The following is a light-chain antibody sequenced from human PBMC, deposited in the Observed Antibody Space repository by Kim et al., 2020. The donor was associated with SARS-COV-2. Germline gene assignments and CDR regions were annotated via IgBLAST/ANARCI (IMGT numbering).Light chain of an antibody. V-gene: IGKV3-20*01. Sequence: LSPGERATLSCRASQTVGSNYLAWYQQKPGQAPRLLIYGSSTRATGISDRFSGSGSGTDFALTIGRLEPEDFAVYYCHQYATAPLTFGGGTKVESN. J-gene: IGKJ4*01. CDR2: GSS. CDR3: HQYATAPLT. CDR1: QTVGSNY.